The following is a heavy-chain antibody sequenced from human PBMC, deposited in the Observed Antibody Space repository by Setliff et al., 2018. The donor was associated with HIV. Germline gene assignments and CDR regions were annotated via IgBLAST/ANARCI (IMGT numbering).Heavy chain of an antibody. J-gene: IGHJ3*02. V-gene: IGHV1-2*05. CDR3: ASKVHCTNGVCLDAFDI. D-gene: IGHD2-8*01. Sequence: ASVKVSCKASGYTFTGYYIHWVRQAPGQGLEWMGQINPDSGGTNYAQKFQGRVTMTRDRSISTAYMELSRLRSDDTGVYYCASKVHCTNGVCLDAFDIWGQGTTVTVSS. CDR2: INPDSGGT. CDR1: GYTFTGYY.